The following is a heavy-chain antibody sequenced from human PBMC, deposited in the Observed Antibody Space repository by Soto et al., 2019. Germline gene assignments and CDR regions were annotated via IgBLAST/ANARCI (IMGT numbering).Heavy chain of an antibody. D-gene: IGHD3-3*01. V-gene: IGHV3-30-3*01. CDR1: GFTFSSYA. Sequence: GGSLRLSCAASGFTFSSYAMHWVRQAPGKGLEWVAVISYDGSNKYYADSVKGRFTISRDNSKNTLYLQMNSLRAEDTAVYYCARDSLSLPYDFWSGSTDIWGQGTMVTVSS. J-gene: IGHJ3*02. CDR2: ISYDGSNK. CDR3: ARDSLSLPYDFWSGSTDI.